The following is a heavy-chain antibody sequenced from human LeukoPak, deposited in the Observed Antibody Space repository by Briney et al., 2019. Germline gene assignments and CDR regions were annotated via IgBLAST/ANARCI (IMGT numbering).Heavy chain of an antibody. Sequence: SQTLSLTYTVSGGSISSGGYYWSWIRQHPGKGLEWIGYIYYSGSTYYNPSLKSRVTISVDTSKNQFSLKLSSVTAADTAVYYCARLYCSGGSCYEENWFDPWGQGTLVTVSS. CDR1: GGSISSGGYY. CDR3: ARLYCSGGSCYEENWFDP. J-gene: IGHJ5*02. V-gene: IGHV4-31*03. D-gene: IGHD2-15*01. CDR2: IYYSGST.